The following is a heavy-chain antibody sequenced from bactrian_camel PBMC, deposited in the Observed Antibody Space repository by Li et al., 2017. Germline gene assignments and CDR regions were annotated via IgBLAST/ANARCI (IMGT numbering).Heavy chain of an antibody. CDR3: ATDISPASVGYTVSGVEADFGY. CDR1: GATLDRSD. CDR2: LSGDSDA. D-gene: IGHD2*01. Sequence: QVQPVESGGGSVQAGGSLRLSCTVSGATLDRSDRGWYREIPGTNQCDLVAILSGDSDAIYADFVKGRFTISQDNAKNSLYLQMNSLQPDDTAVYYCATDISPASVGYTVSGVEADFGYWGQGTQVTVS. V-gene: IGHV3S55*01. J-gene: IGHJ6*01.